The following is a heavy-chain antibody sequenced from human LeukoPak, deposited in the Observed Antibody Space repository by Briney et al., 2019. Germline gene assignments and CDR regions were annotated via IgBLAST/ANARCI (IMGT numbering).Heavy chain of an antibody. V-gene: IGHV1-69*04. J-gene: IGHJ6*02. CDR1: GGTFSSYA. D-gene: IGHD3-22*01. Sequence: ASVKVSCKASGGTFSSYAISWVRQAPGQGLEWIGRIIPILGIANYAQKFQGRVTITADKSTSTAYMELSSLRSEDTAVYYCARDQGYYDSSGYYRPAGYYYYGMDVWGQGTTVTVSS. CDR2: IIPILGIA. CDR3: ARDQGYYDSSGYYRPAGYYYYGMDV.